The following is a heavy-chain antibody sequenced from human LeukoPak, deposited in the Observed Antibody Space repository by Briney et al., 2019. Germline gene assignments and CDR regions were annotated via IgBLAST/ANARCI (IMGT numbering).Heavy chain of an antibody. CDR1: GFIVSSSY. CDR2: IYIGNTT. J-gene: IGHJ6*03. CDR3: ARDNPTGVGVSMDV. Sequence: GESLKISCAASGFIVSSSYMTWVRQAPGKGLEWVSLIYIGNTTYYADSVKGRFTISRDNSKNTLYLQMNSLRAEDTALYYCARDNPTGVGVSMDVWGKGTMVTVSS. D-gene: IGHD1-1*01. V-gene: IGHV3-53*01.